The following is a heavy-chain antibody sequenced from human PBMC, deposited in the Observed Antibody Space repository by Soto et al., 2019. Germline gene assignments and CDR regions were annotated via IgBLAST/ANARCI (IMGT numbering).Heavy chain of an antibody. J-gene: IGHJ1*01. CDR3: ARVTHSSGWEFEYFPH. D-gene: IGHD6-19*01. CDR1: GYTFTSYD. V-gene: IGHV1-8*01. CDR2: MNPNSGNT. Sequence: QVQLVQSGAEVKKPGASVKVSCKASGYTFTSYDINWVRQATGQGLEWMGWMNPNSGNTGYAQKFQGRVTMTRNTSISTAYMELSSLSSENTAVHYCARVTHSSGWEFEYFPHCGQGTLVTVSS.